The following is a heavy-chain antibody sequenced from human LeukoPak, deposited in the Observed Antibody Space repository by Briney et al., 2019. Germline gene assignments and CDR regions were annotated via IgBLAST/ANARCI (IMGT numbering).Heavy chain of an antibody. J-gene: IGHJ4*02. V-gene: IGHV3-11*01. CDR2: ISSSGSTI. CDR3: ATTLAQWLVVYFDY. CDR1: GFTFSDYY. Sequence: GGSLRLSCAASGFTFSDYYMSWIRQAPGKGLEWVSYISSSGSTIYYADSVKGRFTISRDNSKNTLYLQMNSLRAEDTAVYYCATTLAQWLVVYFDYWGQGTLVTVSS. D-gene: IGHD6-19*01.